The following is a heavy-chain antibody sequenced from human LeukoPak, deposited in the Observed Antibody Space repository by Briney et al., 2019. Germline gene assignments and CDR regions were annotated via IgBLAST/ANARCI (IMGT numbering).Heavy chain of an antibody. D-gene: IGHD3-10*01. CDR1: GFTVSSNS. Sequence: PGGSLRLSCTVSGFTVSSNSMSWVRQAPGKGLEWVSAISGSGGSTYYADSVKGRFTISRDNSKNTLYLQMNSLRAEDTAVYYCAKAYGSGNYHNYLDYWGQGTLVTVSS. CDR3: AKAYGSGNYHNYLDY. V-gene: IGHV3-23*01. J-gene: IGHJ4*02. CDR2: ISGSGGST.